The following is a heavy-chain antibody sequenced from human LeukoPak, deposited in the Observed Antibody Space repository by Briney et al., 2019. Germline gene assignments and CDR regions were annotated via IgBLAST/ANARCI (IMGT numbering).Heavy chain of an antibody. CDR2: IYYSGST. V-gene: IGHV4-59*01. Sequence: KASETLSLTCTVSGVSISSYYWSWIRQPPGKGLEWIGYIYYSGSTNYNPSLKSRVTISVDTSKNQFSLRLSSVTAADTAVYYCARAFYSAYYFDYWGQGTLVTVSS. D-gene: IGHD4-11*01. J-gene: IGHJ4*02. CDR3: ARAFYSAYYFDY. CDR1: GVSISSYY.